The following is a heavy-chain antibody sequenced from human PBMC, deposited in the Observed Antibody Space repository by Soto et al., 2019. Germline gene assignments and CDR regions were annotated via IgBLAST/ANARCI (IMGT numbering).Heavy chain of an antibody. CDR2: IYTSGST. Sequence: SETLSLTCTFSVVSISSYYWSWIRQPAGKGLEWIGRIYTSGSTDYNPSLKSRVTMSVDTSKNQFSLKLSSVTAADTAVYYCASGRGNWFEPWGQGTLVTVSS. CDR1: VVSISSYY. V-gene: IGHV4-4*07. CDR3: ASGRGNWFEP. D-gene: IGHD2-15*01. J-gene: IGHJ5*02.